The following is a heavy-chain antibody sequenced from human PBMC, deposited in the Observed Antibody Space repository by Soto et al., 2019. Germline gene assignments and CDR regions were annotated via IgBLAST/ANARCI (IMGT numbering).Heavy chain of an antibody. V-gene: IGHV4-30-4*01. CDR3: ARNDYDYVWESPGGDAFDI. J-gene: IGHJ3*02. Sequence: SETLSLTCTVSGGSISSGDYYWNWIRQPPGKGLEWIGFIYNSGSTYYNPSLKSRVTISVDTSKNQFSLKLTSVTAADTAVYYCARNDYDYVWESPGGDAFDIWGQGTLVTVSS. CDR2: IYNSGST. CDR1: GGSISSGDYY. D-gene: IGHD3-16*01.